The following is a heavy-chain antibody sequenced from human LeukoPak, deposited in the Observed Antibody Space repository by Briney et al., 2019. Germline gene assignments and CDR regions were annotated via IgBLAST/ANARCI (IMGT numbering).Heavy chain of an antibody. V-gene: IGHV3-48*01. Sequence: PGGSLRLSCAASGFTFSSYSMNWVRQAPGKGLEWVSYISSSSSTIHYADSVKGRFTISRDNAKSSLYLQMNSLRAEDTAVYDCARSRPGTEAGQPNFDYWGQGTLVTVSS. CDR3: ARSRPGTEAGQPNFDY. CDR2: ISSSSSTI. CDR1: GFTFSSYS. J-gene: IGHJ4*02. D-gene: IGHD6-13*01.